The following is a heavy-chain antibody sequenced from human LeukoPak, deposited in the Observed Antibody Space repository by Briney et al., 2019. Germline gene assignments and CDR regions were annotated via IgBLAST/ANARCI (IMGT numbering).Heavy chain of an antibody. J-gene: IGHJ3*01. CDR1: GFTFSSYA. D-gene: IGHD3-3*01. CDR2: ISYDGSNK. CDR3: AREGVVDAFHL. V-gene: IGHV3-30-3*01. Sequence: GGSLRLSCAASGFTFSSYAMNWVRQAPGKGLEWVAVISYDGSNKYYADSVTGRFTISRDNSKNTLDLQMNGRRAEDTGVYYCAREGVVDAFHLWGQGTRDRVFS.